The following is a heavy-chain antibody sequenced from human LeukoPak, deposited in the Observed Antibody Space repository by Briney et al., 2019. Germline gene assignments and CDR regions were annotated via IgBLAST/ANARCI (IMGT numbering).Heavy chain of an antibody. D-gene: IGHD2-15*01. CDR3: ARRYCSGGSCYSFDY. J-gene: IGHJ4*02. Sequence: GESLQISCQGSGYSFTSYWIGWVRQMPGKGLEWMGIIYPGDSDTRYSPSFQGQVTISADKSISTAYLQWSSLKASDTAMYYCARRYCSGGSCYSFDYWGQGTLVTVSS. V-gene: IGHV5-51*01. CDR1: GYSFTSYW. CDR2: IYPGDSDT.